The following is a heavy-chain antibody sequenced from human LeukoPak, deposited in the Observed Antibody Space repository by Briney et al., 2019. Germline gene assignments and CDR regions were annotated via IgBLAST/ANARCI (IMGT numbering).Heavy chain of an antibody. J-gene: IGHJ4*02. CDR3: AKGTYVSRTPEGPTCFDY. CDR2: INHSGST. V-gene: IGHV4-34*01. D-gene: IGHD1-26*01. CDR1: GGSFSGYY. Sequence: SETLSLTCAVYGGSFSGYYWSWIRQPPGKGLEWIGEINHSGSTNYNPSLKSRVTISVDTSKNQFSLKLSSVTAADTAVYYCAKGTYVSRTPEGPTCFDYWGQGTLVTVSS.